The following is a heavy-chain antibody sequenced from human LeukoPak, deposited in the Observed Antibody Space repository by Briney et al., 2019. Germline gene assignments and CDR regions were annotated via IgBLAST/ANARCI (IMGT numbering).Heavy chain of an antibody. CDR1: GFTFSSYE. CDR2: ISSIGSTI. J-gene: IGHJ6*04. CDR3: AELGITMIGGV. V-gene: IGHV3-48*03. D-gene: IGHD3-10*02. Sequence: GGSLRLSCAASGFTFSSYEINWVRQAHGKGLEWVSYISSIGSTIYYAGSVKGRFTISTDNAENPLYLQTNSLRAKDPAVYYCAELGITMIGGVWGKGTTVTISS.